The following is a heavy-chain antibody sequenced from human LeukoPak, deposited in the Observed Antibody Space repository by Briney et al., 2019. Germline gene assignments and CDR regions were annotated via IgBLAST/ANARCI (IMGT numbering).Heavy chain of an antibody. V-gene: IGHV3-23*01. J-gene: IGHJ5*02. Sequence: GGSLRLSCEASGFAFSNHAMTWVRQAPGEGLQWVSTISDTGKTTFYRDSVRGRFTISRDISNNTLYLQMDGLRADDTAVYYCARGGAYDYGVLDAWGQGTLVTVSS. CDR2: ISDTGKTT. CDR3: ARGGAYDYGVLDA. D-gene: IGHD4/OR15-4a*01. CDR1: GFAFSNHA.